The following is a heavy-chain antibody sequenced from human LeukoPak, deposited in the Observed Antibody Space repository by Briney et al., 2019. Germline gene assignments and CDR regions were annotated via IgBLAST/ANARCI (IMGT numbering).Heavy chain of an antibody. CDR1: GFTFSSYW. CDR3: ARVLGVLLWFGELLTDAFDI. D-gene: IGHD3-10*01. V-gene: IGHV3-7*01. Sequence: GGSLRLSCAASGFTFSSYWMSWVRQAPGKGLEWVANIKQDGSEKYYVDSVKGRFTISRDNAKNSLYLQMNSLRAEDTAVYYCARVLGVLLWFGELLTDAFDIWGQGTMVTVSS. CDR2: IKQDGSEK. J-gene: IGHJ3*02.